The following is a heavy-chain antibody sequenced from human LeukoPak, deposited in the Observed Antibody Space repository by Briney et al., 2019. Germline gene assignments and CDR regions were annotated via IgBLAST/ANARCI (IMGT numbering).Heavy chain of an antibody. CDR3: ARRGISGWYYFDY. CDR1: GGSISSYY. V-gene: IGHV4-4*09. D-gene: IGHD6-19*01. J-gene: IGHJ4*02. CDR2: IYTSGST. Sequence: SETLSLTCTVSGGSISSYYWSWTRQPPGKGLEWIGYIYTSGSTNYNPSLKSRVTISVDTSKNQFSLKLSSVTAADTAVYYCARRGISGWYYFDYWGQGTLVTVSS.